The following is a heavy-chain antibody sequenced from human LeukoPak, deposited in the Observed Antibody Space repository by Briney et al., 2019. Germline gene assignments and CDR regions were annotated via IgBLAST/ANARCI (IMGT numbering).Heavy chain of an antibody. CDR1: GFTFSDYY. J-gene: IGHJ3*02. V-gene: IGHV3-11*01. Sequence: GGSLRLSGAASGFTFSDYYMSWIRQAPGKGLEGVSYLSGGGTTISYADSVKGRFTISRDNDKNSLYLQMNSLRAEDTAVYYCARDRTSSSWRPDSFDIWGQGTMVTVSP. CDR3: ARDRTSSSWRPDSFDI. CDR2: LSGGGTTI. D-gene: IGHD6-13*01.